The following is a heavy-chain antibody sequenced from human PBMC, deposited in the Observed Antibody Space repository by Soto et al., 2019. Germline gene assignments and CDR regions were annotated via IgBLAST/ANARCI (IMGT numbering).Heavy chain of an antibody. D-gene: IGHD6-13*01. Sequence: SETLSLTCTVSGGSISSGGYYWIWIRQHPGKGLEWIGYIYYSGSTYYNPSLKSRVTISVDTSKNQFSLKLSSVTAADTAVYYCARVWVAAAKGPYWFDPWGQGTLVTVSS. CDR2: IYYSGST. CDR1: GGSISSGGYY. V-gene: IGHV4-31*03. CDR3: ARVWVAAAKGPYWFDP. J-gene: IGHJ5*02.